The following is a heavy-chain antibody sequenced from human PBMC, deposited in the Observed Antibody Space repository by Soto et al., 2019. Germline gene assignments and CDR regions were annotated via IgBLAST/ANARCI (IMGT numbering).Heavy chain of an antibody. Sequence: SVKVSCKASGGTFSSYAISWVRQAPGQGLEWMGGIIPIFGTANYAQKFQGRVTITADESTSTAYMELSSLRSEDTAVYYCARRPRRDGYNQRAEYFQHWGQGTLVTVSS. CDR1: GGTFSSYA. CDR3: ARRPRRDGYNQRAEYFQH. V-gene: IGHV1-69*13. D-gene: IGHD5-12*01. CDR2: IIPIFGTA. J-gene: IGHJ1*01.